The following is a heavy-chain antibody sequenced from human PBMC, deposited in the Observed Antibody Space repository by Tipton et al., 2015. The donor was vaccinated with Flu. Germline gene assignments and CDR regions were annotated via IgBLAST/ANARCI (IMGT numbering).Heavy chain of an antibody. D-gene: IGHD6-13*01. V-gene: IGHV4-59*13. CDR3: ARNRGWGSSWQLDS. Sequence: TLSLTCSVSGDSLDTFYWTWIRQSPGKGLEWIGHVYSSGTTSYNPSLKSRVIMSVDTSKKQFSLNVTSVAAADTAVYYCARNRGWGSSWQLDSWGEGTLVTVSS. J-gene: IGHJ4*02. CDR2: VYSSGTT. CDR1: GDSLDTFY.